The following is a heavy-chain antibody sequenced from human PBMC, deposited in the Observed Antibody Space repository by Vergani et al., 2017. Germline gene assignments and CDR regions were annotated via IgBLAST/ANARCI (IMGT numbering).Heavy chain of an antibody. Sequence: EVQLVESGGGLVKPGGSLRLSCAASGFTFSSYSMNWVRQAPGKGLEWVSVIYSGGSTYYADSVKGRFTISRDNSKNTLYLQMNSLRAEDTAVYYCARDRGDLLRQNWYFDLWGRGTLVTVSS. J-gene: IGHJ2*01. V-gene: IGHV3-66*02. CDR3: ARDRGDLLRQNWYFDL. CDR1: GFTFSSYS. CDR2: IYSGGST. D-gene: IGHD3-16*01.